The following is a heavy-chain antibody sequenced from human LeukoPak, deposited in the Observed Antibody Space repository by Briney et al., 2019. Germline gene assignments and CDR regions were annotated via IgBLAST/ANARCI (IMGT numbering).Heavy chain of an antibody. Sequence: GGSVRFYCAASGFTFSSYSMNWVRQAPGKGLEWVSSISSSSSYIYYADSVKGRFTISRDNAKNSMYLQMNSLSAEDTAVYYCARDPRIRGGELLDYWGQGTLVPVSS. J-gene: IGHJ4*02. CDR1: GFTFSSYS. D-gene: IGHD1-7*01. V-gene: IGHV3-21*01. CDR3: ARDPRIRGGELLDY. CDR2: ISSSSSYI.